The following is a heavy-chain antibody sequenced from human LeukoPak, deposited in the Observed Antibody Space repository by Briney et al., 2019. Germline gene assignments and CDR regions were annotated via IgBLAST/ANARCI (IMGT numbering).Heavy chain of an antibody. CDR2: IYHSGST. CDR3: ARVRGIAARPPTWFDY. CDR1: GGSISSGGYY. J-gene: IGHJ4*02. Sequence: SQTLSLTCTVSGGSISSGGYYWSWVRQPPGKGLEWIGYIYHSGSTYYNPSLKSRVTISVDRSKNQFSLKLSSVTAADTAVYYCARVRGIAARPPTWFDYWGQGTLVTVSS. V-gene: IGHV4-30-2*01. D-gene: IGHD6-6*01.